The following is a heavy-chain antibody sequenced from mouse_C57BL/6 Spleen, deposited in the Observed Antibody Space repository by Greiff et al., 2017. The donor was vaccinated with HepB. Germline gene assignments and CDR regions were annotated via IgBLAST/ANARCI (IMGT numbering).Heavy chain of an antibody. J-gene: IGHJ1*03. D-gene: IGHD1-1*01. CDR1: GFTFSSYG. CDR2: ISSGGSYT. V-gene: IGHV5-6*01. Sequence: EVQRVESGGDLVKPGGSLKLSCAASGFTFSSYGMSWVRQTPDKRLEWVATISSGGSYTYYPDSVKGRFTISRDNAKNTLYLQMSSLKSEDTAMYYCARHRDYGSSLWYFDVWGTGTTVTVSS. CDR3: ARHRDYGSSLWYFDV.